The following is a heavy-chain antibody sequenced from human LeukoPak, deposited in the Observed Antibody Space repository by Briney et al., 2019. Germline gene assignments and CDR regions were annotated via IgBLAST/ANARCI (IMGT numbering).Heavy chain of an antibody. V-gene: IGHV6-1*01. CDR2: TYYRSKWYN. Sequence: SQTLSLTFAISGDSVSSNSAAWNWIRQSPSRGLEWLGRTYYRSKWYNDYAVSVKSRITINPDTSKNQFSLQLNSVTPEDTAVYYCARVGSSSWSGGDWFDPWGQGTLVTVSS. CDR3: ARVGSSSWSGGDWFDP. D-gene: IGHD6-13*01. J-gene: IGHJ5*02. CDR1: GDSVSSNSAA.